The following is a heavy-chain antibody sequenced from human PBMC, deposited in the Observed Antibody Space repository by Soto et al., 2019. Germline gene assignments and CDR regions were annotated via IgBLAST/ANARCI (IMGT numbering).Heavy chain of an antibody. J-gene: IGHJ5*02. D-gene: IGHD6-13*01. CDR3: ARLSQLVHDP. CDR2: IDPSDSYT. Sequence: GESLKISCKGSGYSFTNYWISWARQMPGKGLEWMGRIDPSDSYTSYGPSFQGHVTISADKSISTAFLQWSSLKASDTAMYYCARLSQLVHDPWGQGTLVTVSS. V-gene: IGHV5-10-1*01. CDR1: GYSFTNYW.